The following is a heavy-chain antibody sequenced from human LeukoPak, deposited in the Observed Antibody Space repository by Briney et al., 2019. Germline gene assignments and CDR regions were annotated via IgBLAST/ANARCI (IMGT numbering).Heavy chain of an antibody. D-gene: IGHD1-14*01. V-gene: IGHV3-21*01. CDR1: GFTFSSCD. Sequence: PGGSLRLSCAASGFTFSSCDFYWVRQAPGKGLEWVSSIGPTGTDRYYADSVRGRFTISRDNAKNSMYLQMDSLRDEDTAVYYCATETIGRHYDYWGQGNLLTVSS. CDR2: IGPTGTDR. CDR3: ATETIGRHYDY. J-gene: IGHJ4*02.